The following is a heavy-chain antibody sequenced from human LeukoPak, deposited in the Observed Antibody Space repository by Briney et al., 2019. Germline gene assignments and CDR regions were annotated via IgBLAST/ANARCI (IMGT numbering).Heavy chain of an antibody. J-gene: IGHJ4*02. CDR3: ARYNYYDSSGYFEPNGY. V-gene: IGHV1-69*13. D-gene: IGHD3-22*01. CDR2: IIPIFGTA. CDR1: GYTFTSYY. Sequence: ASVKVSCKASGYTFTSYYMHWVRQAPGQGLEWMGGIIPIFGTANYAQKFQGRVTITADESTSTAYMELSSLRSEDTAVYYCARYNYYDSSGYFEPNGYWGQGTLVTVSS.